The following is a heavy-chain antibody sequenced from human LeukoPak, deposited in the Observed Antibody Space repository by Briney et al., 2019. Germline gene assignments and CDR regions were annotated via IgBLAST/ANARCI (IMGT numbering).Heavy chain of an antibody. Sequence: SETLSLTCTVSVYSISSGYYWGWIRQPPGKGLEWIGRIYHSGSTYYNPSLKSQVTISVDTSKNQFSLKLSSVTAADTAVYYCARAVGGDGSGSLWGPGTLVTVSS. CDR3: ARAVGGDGSGSL. V-gene: IGHV4-38-2*02. CDR2: IYHSGST. J-gene: IGHJ4*02. CDR1: VYSISSGYY. D-gene: IGHD3-10*01.